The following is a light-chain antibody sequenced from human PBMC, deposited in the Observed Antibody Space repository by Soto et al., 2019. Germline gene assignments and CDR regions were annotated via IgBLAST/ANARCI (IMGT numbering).Light chain of an antibody. V-gene: IGLV2-14*01. CDR2: DVS. J-gene: IGLJ2*01. CDR1: SSDVGGYNY. Sequence: QSVLTQPASVSGSPGQSITISCTGTSSDVGGYNYVSWYQQHPGKAPKLMIYDVSNRPSGVSNRFSGSKSGNTASLTISGLQAEDEADYYCISYTSSITVFGGGTQLTVL. CDR3: ISYTSSITV.